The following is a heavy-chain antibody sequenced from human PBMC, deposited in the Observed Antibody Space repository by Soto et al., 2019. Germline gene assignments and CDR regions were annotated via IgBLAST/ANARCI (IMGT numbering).Heavy chain of an antibody. CDR1: GFTFSNYG. D-gene: IGHD2-21*01. J-gene: IGHJ6*02. V-gene: IGHV3-30*18. CDR2: MSYDGNNK. Sequence: QVQLVESGGGVVQPGRSLRLSCAASGFTFSNYGMHWVRQAPGKGLEWVAVMSYDGNNKHYAESVKGRFTISRDNSKNTLSLQMNSLSAEDSAVYYCSKDTRFVVVIPDYYGMDVWGQWTTVTVSS. CDR3: SKDTRFVVVIPDYYGMDV.